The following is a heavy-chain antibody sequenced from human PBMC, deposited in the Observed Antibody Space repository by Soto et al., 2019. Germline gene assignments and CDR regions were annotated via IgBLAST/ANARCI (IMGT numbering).Heavy chain of an antibody. Sequence: QAGGSLRLSCATSGFTFTTYSINWLRQAPGKGRNWGSCIRGTGRQTSRADSLRGRFPISRDDSRGTRSLQMGSLKGEDKATYCCVKDHSPRAGGGSVGDYWGTGTLVTVSS. D-gene: IGHD6-13*01. V-gene: IGHV3-23*01. CDR2: IRGTGRQT. J-gene: IGHJ4*02. CDR3: VKDHSPRAGGGSVGDY. CDR1: GFTFTTYS.